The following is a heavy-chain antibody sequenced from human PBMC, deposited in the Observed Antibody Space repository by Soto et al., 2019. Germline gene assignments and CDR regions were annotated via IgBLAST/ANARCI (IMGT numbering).Heavy chain of an antibody. D-gene: IGHD3-10*01. Sequence: SETLSLTCTVSGASISSYFWTWIRQPAGKGLDWIGRISTSGTTNYNPSLKSRVTMSVDTSKNHFSLTLRSMTAADTAVYYCARTQLYSGSGNYRNLMFDPWGQGTQVTVSS. CDR2: ISTSGTT. CDR1: GASISSYF. J-gene: IGHJ5*02. V-gene: IGHV4-4*07. CDR3: ARTQLYSGSGNYRNLMFDP.